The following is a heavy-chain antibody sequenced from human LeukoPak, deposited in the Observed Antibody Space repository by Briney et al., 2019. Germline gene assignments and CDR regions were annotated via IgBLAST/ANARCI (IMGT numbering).Heavy chain of an antibody. V-gene: IGHV5-51*01. CDR1: GYHFPTYW. D-gene: IGHD6-13*01. CDR3: AKFHATWYGDT. CDR2: IYPGNSHT. J-gene: IGHJ4*02. Sequence: GESLKISCQGSGYHFPTYWIVWVRPMPGKGLEWMGIIYPGNSHTSYSPSFQGQVAISADTSISTAYLHWSSLQSSDTAMYYCAKFHATWYGDTWGQGTLVTVSS.